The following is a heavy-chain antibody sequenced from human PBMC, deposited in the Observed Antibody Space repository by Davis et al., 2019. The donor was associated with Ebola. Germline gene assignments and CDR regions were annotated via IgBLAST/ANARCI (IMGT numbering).Heavy chain of an antibody. CDR1: GYTFTGYY. CDR2: INPNSGGT. D-gene: IGHD2-8*02. Sequence: ASVKVSCKATGYTFTGYYMHWVRQAPGEGLEWMGWINPNSGGTNYAQKLQGRVTMTRDTSISTAYMELSSLRSDDTAVYYCARARGGTEYDAFDIWGQGTMVTVSS. CDR3: ARARGGTEYDAFDI. V-gene: IGHV1-2*02. J-gene: IGHJ3*02.